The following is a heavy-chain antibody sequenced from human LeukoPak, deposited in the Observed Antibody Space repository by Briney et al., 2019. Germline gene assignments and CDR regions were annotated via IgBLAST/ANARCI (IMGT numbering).Heavy chain of an antibody. V-gene: IGHV4-59*01. CDR2: IYYSGST. CDR3: ARVRSSGEPLLDF. Sequence: SETLSLTCTVSSDSKSSYYWSWLRQPPGKGLECIGYIYYSGSTNYNPSLKSRVTISVDTSKNQFSLKLSSVTAADTAVYYCARVRSSGEPLLDFWGQGTLVTVSS. J-gene: IGHJ4*02. D-gene: IGHD3-10*01. CDR1: SDSKSSYY.